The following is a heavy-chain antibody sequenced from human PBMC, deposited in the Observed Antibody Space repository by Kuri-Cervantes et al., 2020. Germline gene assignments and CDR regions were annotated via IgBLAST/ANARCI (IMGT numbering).Heavy chain of an antibody. CDR2: INPSGGST. CDR1: GYTFTSYY. D-gene: IGHD4-17*01. J-gene: IGHJ6*03. Sequence: ASVKVSCKASGYTFTSYYMRWVRQAPGQGLEWMGIINPSGGSTSYAQKFQGRVTMTRNTSISTAYMELSSLRSEDTAVYYCARDGDRYGDPYYYYYYMDVWGKGTTVTVSS. V-gene: IGHV1-46*01. CDR3: ARDGDRYGDPYYYYYYMDV.